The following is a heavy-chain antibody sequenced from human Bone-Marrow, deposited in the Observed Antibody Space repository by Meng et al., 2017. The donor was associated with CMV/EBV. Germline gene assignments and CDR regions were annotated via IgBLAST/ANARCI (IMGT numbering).Heavy chain of an antibody. CDR2: IYSGGST. Sequence: GESLKISCAASGFTVSSNYMSWVRQAPGKGLEWVSVIYSGGSTYYADSVKGRFTISRDNSKNTLSLQMNSLRAEDTAVYYCAREDEAGWLQSYCYDYGMDVWGQGTTVTVSS. J-gene: IGHJ6*02. CDR3: AREDEAGWLQSYCYDYGMDV. CDR1: GFTVSSNY. V-gene: IGHV3-53*01. D-gene: IGHD5-24*01.